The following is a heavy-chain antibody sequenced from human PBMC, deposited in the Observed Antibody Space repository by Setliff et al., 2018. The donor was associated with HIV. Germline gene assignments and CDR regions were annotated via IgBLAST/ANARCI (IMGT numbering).Heavy chain of an antibody. CDR1: GGTFSSYA. CDR2: MDPNSGNT. CDR3: ARTDYGGNSGGNYFDY. V-gene: IGHV1-8*02. Sequence: ASLKVSCKASGGTFSSYAIHWVRQATGQGLEWMGWMDPNSGNTGYAQKFQGRVTMTTDTATSTAYMEVRSMRSDDTAVYYCARTDYGGNSGGNYFDYWGQGSLVTVSS. J-gene: IGHJ4*02. D-gene: IGHD4-17*01.